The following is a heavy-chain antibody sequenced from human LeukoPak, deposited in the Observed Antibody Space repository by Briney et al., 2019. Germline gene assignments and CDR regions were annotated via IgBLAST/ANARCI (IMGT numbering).Heavy chain of an antibody. CDR3: ARGGQAYYDSSGYYYYAY. V-gene: IGHV1-69*01. D-gene: IGHD3-22*01. Sequence: GSSVKVSCKASGGTFSSYAISWVRQAPGQGLEWMGGIIPIFGTANYAQKFQGRVTITADESTSTAYMELSSLRSEDTAVYYCARGGQAYYDSSGYYYYAYWGQGTLVTVSS. CDR2: IIPIFGTA. J-gene: IGHJ4*02. CDR1: GGTFSSYA.